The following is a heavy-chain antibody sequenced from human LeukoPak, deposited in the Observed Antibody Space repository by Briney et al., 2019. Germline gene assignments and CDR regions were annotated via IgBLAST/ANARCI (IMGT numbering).Heavy chain of an antibody. CDR1: GYSFTNNW. Sequence: GESLKISCKVSGYSFTNNWLGWVRQMPGKGLEWMGIIFPSDSDTRYSPSFQGQVTISADKSIGTAYLQWSSLKASDTAMYYCARYSGSFSKSFDSWGQGTLVTVSS. V-gene: IGHV5-51*01. CDR2: IFPSDSDT. D-gene: IGHD1-26*01. CDR3: ARYSGSFSKSFDS. J-gene: IGHJ4*02.